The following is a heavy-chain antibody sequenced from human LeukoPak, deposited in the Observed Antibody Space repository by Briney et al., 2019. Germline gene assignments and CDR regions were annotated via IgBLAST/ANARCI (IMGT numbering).Heavy chain of an antibody. CDR1: GGSISNFY. V-gene: IGHV4-4*07. J-gene: IGHJ4*02. Sequence: SETLSLTCTVSGGSISNFYWSWIRQPAGKGLEWIGRIYTTGSTNSNPSLKSRATMSVDTSKKQFSLKLSSVTAADTAVYYCARDRRGSGSYYSDYWGQGTLVTVSS. CDR3: ARDRRGSGSYYSDY. D-gene: IGHD3-10*01. CDR2: IYTTGST.